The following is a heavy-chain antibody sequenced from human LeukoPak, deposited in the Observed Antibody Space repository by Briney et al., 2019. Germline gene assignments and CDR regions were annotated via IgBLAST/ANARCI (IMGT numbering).Heavy chain of an antibody. CDR1: GFTFSSYP. V-gene: IGHV4-34*01. CDR3: ARVAAKTVEY. J-gene: IGHJ4*02. D-gene: IGHD2-15*01. Sequence: GSLRLSCAASGFTFSSYPMIWVRQAPGKGLEWIGEINHSGSTNYNPSLESRVTISVDTSKNQFSLKLSSVTAADTAVYYCARVAAKTVEYWGQGTLVTVSS. CDR2: INHSGST.